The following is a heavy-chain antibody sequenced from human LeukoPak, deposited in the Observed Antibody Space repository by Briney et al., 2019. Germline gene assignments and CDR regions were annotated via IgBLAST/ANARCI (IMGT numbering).Heavy chain of an antibody. CDR3: AREPYDILTGYDY. D-gene: IGHD3-9*01. Sequence: SETLSLTCTVSGGSISSSSYYWGWIRQPPGKGLEWIGSIYYSGSTYYNPSLKSRVTISVDTSKNQFSLKLSSVTAADTAVYYCAREPYDILTGYDYWGQGTLVTVSS. CDR1: GGSISSSSYY. V-gene: IGHV4-39*07. CDR2: IYYSGST. J-gene: IGHJ4*02.